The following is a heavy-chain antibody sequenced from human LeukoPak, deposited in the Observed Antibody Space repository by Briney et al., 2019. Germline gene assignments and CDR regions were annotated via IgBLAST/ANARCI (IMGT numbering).Heavy chain of an antibody. V-gene: IGHV3-30-3*02. D-gene: IGHD3-10*01. J-gene: IGHJ4*02. CDR2: ISYDGSNK. CDR1: GFTFSSYA. Sequence: GGSLRLSCAASGFTFSSYAMHWVRQAPGKGLEWVAVISYDGSNKYYADSVKGRFTISRDNSKNTLYLQMNSLRAEDTAVYYCAKEKDGSGSYYSRYYFDYWGQGTLDTVSS. CDR3: AKEKDGSGSYYSRYYFDY.